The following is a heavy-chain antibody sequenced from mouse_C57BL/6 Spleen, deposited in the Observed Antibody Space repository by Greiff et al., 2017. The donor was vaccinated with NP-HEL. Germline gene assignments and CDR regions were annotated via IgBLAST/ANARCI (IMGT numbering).Heavy chain of an antibody. CDR2: IYPGDGDT. J-gene: IGHJ4*01. CDR3: ARYYDGSSFYAMDY. D-gene: IGHD1-1*01. CDR1: GYAFSSSW. Sequence: QVQLQQSGPELVKPGASVKISCKASGYAFSSSWMNWVKQRPGKGLEWIGRIYPGDGDTNYNGKFKGKATLTADKSSSTAYMQLSSLTSEDSAVYFCARYYDGSSFYAMDYWGQGTSVTVSS. V-gene: IGHV1-82*01.